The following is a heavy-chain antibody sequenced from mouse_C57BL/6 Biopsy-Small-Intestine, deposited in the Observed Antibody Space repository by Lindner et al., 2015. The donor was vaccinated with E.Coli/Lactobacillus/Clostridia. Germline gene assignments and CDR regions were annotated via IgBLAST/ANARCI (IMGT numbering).Heavy chain of an antibody. J-gene: IGHJ1*03. CDR1: GFSFNTYA. D-gene: IGHD2-4*01. CDR2: IRGKSNNYAT. Sequence: VQLQESGGGVVQPKGSLKLSCAASGFSFNTYAMNWVRQAPGKGLEWVARIRGKSNNYATYYADSVKDRFTISRDDSESMVYLHLNNLKTEDTAMYYCVRQGGLRSSFDVWGTGTTVTVSS. V-gene: IGHV10-1*01. CDR3: VRQGGLRSSFDV.